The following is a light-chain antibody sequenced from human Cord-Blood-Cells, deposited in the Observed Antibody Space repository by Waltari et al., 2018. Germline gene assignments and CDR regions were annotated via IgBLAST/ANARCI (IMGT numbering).Light chain of an antibody. V-gene: IGLV2-11*01. CDR3: CSYAGSYTFVV. J-gene: IGLJ2*01. Sequence: QSALTQPRSVSGSPGQSVTISCTGTSSDVGGYNYVSWYRQHPGKAPKLMIYDVSKRPSWVPDRFSGSKSGNTASLTISGLQAEDEADYYCCSYAGSYTFVVFGGGTKLTVL. CDR2: DVS. CDR1: SSDVGGYNY.